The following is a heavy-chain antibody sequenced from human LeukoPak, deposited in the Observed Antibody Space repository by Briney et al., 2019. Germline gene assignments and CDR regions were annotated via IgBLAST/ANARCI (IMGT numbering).Heavy chain of an antibody. CDR1: RYTLTELS. V-gene: IGHV1-24*01. Sequence: ASVKVSCKVSRYTLTELSMHWVRQAPGKGLEWMGGFDPEDGETIYAQKFQGRVTMTEDTSTDTAYMELSSLRSEDTAVYYCATDGGPPYYDILTGYYPAAFDIWGQGTMVTVSS. CDR2: FDPEDGET. D-gene: IGHD3-9*01. CDR3: ATDGGPPYYDILTGYYPAAFDI. J-gene: IGHJ3*02.